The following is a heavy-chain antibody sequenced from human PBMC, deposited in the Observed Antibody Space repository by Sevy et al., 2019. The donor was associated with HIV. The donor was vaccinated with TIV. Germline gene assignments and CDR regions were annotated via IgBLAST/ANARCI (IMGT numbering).Heavy chain of an antibody. Sequence: SQTLSLTCAISGDSVSSNSAAWNWIRQSPSRGLEWLGRTYYRSKWYNDYAVSVKSRITINPETSKNQFSLQLNSVTPEDTAVYYCARDQDQWGSSGWKSAFDYWGQGTLVTVSS. CDR3: ARDQDQWGSSGWKSAFDY. V-gene: IGHV6-1*01. CDR1: GDSVSSNSAA. CDR2: TYYRSKWYN. J-gene: IGHJ4*02. D-gene: IGHD6-19*01.